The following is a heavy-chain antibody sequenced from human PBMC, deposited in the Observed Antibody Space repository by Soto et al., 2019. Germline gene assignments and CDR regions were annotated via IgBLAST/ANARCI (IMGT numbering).Heavy chain of an antibody. Sequence: GGSLRLSCAASGFTFSSYGMHWVRQAPGKGLEWVAVIWYDGSNKYYADSVKGRFTISRDNSKNTLYLQMNSLRAEDTAVYYCSRDGGISARPTYYFDYWGQGTLVTVSS. CDR2: IWYDGSNK. V-gene: IGHV3-33*01. J-gene: IGHJ4*02. D-gene: IGHD6-6*01. CDR3: SRDGGISARPTYYFDY. CDR1: GFTFSSYG.